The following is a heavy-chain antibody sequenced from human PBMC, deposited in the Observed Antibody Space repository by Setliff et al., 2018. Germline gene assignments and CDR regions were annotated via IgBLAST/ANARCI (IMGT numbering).Heavy chain of an antibody. V-gene: IGHV3-15*01. CDR3: TTSPISSGWHSNFDYNMDV. J-gene: IGHJ6*02. Sequence: LSCTASGFTSSNAWMSWVRQAPGKGLEWVGRIKRITDSGTTDHAAPVKGRFTVSRDDSISTLYLQMNSLKTEGTAVYYCTTSPISSGWHSNFDYNMDVWGQGTTVTVS. CDR2: IKRITDSGTT. D-gene: IGHD6-19*01. CDR1: GFTSSNAW.